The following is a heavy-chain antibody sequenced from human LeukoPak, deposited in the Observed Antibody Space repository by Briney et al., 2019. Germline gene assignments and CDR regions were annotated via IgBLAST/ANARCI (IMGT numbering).Heavy chain of an antibody. D-gene: IGHD2-2*03. J-gene: IGHJ4*02. CDR2: IKQDGSEK. CDR3: AKGSGYCSSTSCYVSGGMAYYFDY. CDR1: GFTFSSYW. V-gene: IGHV3-7*03. Sequence: GGSLRLSCAASGFTFSSYWMSWVRQAPGKGLEWVANIKQDGSEKYYVDSVKGRFTISRDNAKNSLYLQMNSLRAEDTALYYCAKGSGYCSSTSCYVSGGMAYYFDYWGQGTLVTVSS.